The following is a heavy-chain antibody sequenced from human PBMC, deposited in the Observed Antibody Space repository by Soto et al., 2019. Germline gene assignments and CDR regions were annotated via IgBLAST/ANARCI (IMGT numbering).Heavy chain of an antibody. J-gene: IGHJ4*02. CDR1: GYTFTSYD. D-gene: IGHD4-17*01. Sequence: ASVKVSCKASGYTFTSYDINWVRQATGQGLEWMGWMNPNSGNTGYAQKFQGRVTMTRNTSISTAYMELSSLRSEDTAVYYCAIRGVTTYGEFDYWGQGTLVTVSS. CDR2: MNPNSGNT. V-gene: IGHV1-8*01. CDR3: AIRGVTTYGEFDY.